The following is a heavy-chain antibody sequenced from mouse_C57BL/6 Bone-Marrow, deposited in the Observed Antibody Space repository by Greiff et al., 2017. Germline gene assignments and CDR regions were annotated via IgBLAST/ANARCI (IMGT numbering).Heavy chain of an antibody. Sequence: VQLKESGAELVRPGASVKLSCTASGFNIKDYYMHWVKQRPEQGLEWIGRIDPEDGDTEYAPKFPGKATMTADTSSNTAYLQLSSLTSEDTAVYYCTSDYYGTDYFDYWGQGTTLTVAS. V-gene: IGHV14-1*01. D-gene: IGHD1-1*01. CDR1: GFNIKDYY. CDR3: TSDYYGTDYFDY. CDR2: IDPEDGDT. J-gene: IGHJ2*01.